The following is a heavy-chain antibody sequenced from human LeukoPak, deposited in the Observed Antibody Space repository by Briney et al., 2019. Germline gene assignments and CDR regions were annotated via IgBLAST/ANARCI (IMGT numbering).Heavy chain of an antibody. CDR2: MNPNSGNT. Sequence: ASVKVSCKASGYTFTSYDINWVRQATGQGLEWMGWMNPNSGNTGYAQKFQGRVTMTRNTSISTAYMELSSLRSEDTAVYYCAREVYGGNLEGDAFDIWGQGTMVTVSS. CDR3: AREVYGGNLEGDAFDI. J-gene: IGHJ3*02. V-gene: IGHV1-8*01. D-gene: IGHD4-23*01. CDR1: GYTFTSYD.